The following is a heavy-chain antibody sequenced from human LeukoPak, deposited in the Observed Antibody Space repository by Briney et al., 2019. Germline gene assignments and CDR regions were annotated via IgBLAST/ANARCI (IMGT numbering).Heavy chain of an antibody. Sequence: KPSETLSLTCAVYGGSFSGYYWSWIRQPPGKGLEWIGYIYYSGSTNYNPSLKSRVTISVDTSRNQFSLKLSSVTAADTAVYYCARIGSGSSGYWGQGTLVTVSS. CDR2: IYYSGST. V-gene: IGHV4-59*01. CDR3: ARIGSGSSGY. CDR1: GGSFSGYY. J-gene: IGHJ4*02. D-gene: IGHD3-10*01.